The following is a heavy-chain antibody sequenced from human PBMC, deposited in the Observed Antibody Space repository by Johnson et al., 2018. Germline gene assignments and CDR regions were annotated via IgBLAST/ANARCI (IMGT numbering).Heavy chain of an antibody. J-gene: IGHJ6*02. CDR1: GFIFDDYG. CDR3: AKDTYGDFYYGMDV. V-gene: IGHV3-9*01. CDR2: ISWNSGSI. Sequence: VQLVESGGGLVQPGRSLRLSCAASGFIFDDYGMHWVRQAPGKGLEWVSGISWNSGSIGYADSVKGRFTISRDNAKNSLYLQMNSLRPEDTALYYCAKDTYGDFYYGMDVGGQGTTVTVSS. D-gene: IGHD4/OR15-4a*01.